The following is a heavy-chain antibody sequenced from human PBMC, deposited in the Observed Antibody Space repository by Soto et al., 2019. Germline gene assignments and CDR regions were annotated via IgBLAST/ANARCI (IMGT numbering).Heavy chain of an antibody. V-gene: IGHV4-39*01. CDR3: ARRWNQAGYFDY. D-gene: IGHD1-1*01. J-gene: IGHJ4*01. CDR2: IYYSGDA. Sequence: SETLSLTCTVSRGSISTSIFFWDWIRQPPGKGLEWIGAIYYSGDAYYNPSLKSRVIISVDTSKNQFSLKMSSVTAADTAFYYCARRWNQAGYFDYWGHGALVTVSS. CDR1: RGSISTSIFF.